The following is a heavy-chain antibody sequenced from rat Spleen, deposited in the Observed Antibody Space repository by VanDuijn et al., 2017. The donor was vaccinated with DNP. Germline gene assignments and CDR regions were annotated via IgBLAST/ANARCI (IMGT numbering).Heavy chain of an antibody. CDR2: ISHDGGGT. Sequence: EVQLVESGGGLVQPGNSLKLSCAASGITFSNSGMHWIRQAPNKGLEWVASISHDGGGTFYGDSVKGRFTVSRDDSTSTLYLQMDSLRSEDTAIYYCAREGGALDYWGQGVMVTVSS. CDR1: GITFSNSG. V-gene: IGHV5-19*01. J-gene: IGHJ2*01. CDR3: AREGGALDY. D-gene: IGHD1-11*01.